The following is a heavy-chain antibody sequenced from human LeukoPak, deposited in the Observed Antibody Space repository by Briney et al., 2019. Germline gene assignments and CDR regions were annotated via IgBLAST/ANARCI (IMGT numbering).Heavy chain of an antibody. Sequence: GGSLRLSCAASGFTFSGSALHWVRQASGKGLEWVGRIRSTANGYATAYAASVKGRFTISRDNAKNSLYLQMNSLRAEDTALYYCAKGRGWLQFFDYWGQGTLVTVSS. J-gene: IGHJ4*02. V-gene: IGHV3-73*01. D-gene: IGHD5-24*01. CDR2: IRSTANGYAT. CDR1: GFTFSGSA. CDR3: AKGRGWLQFFDY.